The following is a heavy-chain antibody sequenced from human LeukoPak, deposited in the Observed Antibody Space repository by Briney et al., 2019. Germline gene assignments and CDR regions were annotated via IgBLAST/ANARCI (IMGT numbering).Heavy chain of an antibody. CDR3: AKGSGDSSGYYYAYYYHYMDV. V-gene: IGHV3-23*01. J-gene: IGHJ6*03. CDR1: GFTFSSYA. CDR2: ISGSGGST. Sequence: GGSLRLSCAASGFTFSSYAMSWVRQAPGKGLEWVSAISGSGGSTYYADSVKGRFTISRDNSKNTLYLQMNSLRAEDTAVYYCAKGSGDSSGYYYAYYYHYMDVWGKGTTVTVSS. D-gene: IGHD3-22*01.